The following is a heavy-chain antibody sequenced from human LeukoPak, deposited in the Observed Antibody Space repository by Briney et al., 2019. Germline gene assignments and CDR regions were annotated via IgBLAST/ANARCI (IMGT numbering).Heavy chain of an antibody. CDR3: AKKRVGNVGYFDY. Sequence: GRSLRLSCAASGFIFSTYGMHWVRQAPGKGLERVASISYDGSRKNYADSVKGRFTLSRDNSKNRLFLQMSSRKVGDRAVYYCAKKRVGNVGYFDYWGQGTLVTVSS. CDR1: GFIFSTYG. V-gene: IGHV3-30*02. J-gene: IGHJ4*02. D-gene: IGHD2-15*01. CDR2: ISYDGSRK.